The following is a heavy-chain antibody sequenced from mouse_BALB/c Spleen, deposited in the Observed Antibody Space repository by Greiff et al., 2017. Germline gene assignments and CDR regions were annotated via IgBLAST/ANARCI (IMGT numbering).Heavy chain of an antibody. CDR2: INPGSSTI. Sequence: EVQLVESGGGLVQPGGSLNLSCAASGFDFSRYWMSWARQAPGKGQEWIGEINPGSSTINYTPSLKDKFIISRDNAKNTLYLQMSKVRSEDTALYYCARLKYGNYDYYAMDYWGQGTSVTVSS. J-gene: IGHJ4*01. D-gene: IGHD2-10*02. V-gene: IGHV4-2*02. CDR1: GFDFSRYW. CDR3: ARLKYGNYDYYAMDY.